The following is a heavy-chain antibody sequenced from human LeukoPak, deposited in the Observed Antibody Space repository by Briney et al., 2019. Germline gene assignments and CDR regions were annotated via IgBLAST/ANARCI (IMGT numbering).Heavy chain of an antibody. CDR3: ARVWRRHKNYYYYYIDV. J-gene: IGHJ6*03. CDR2: ISHNWST. V-gene: IGHV4-34*11. CDR1: GGSFSDYY. Sequence: PSETLSLTCAVYGGSFSDYYWYWIRQPPPEGLGWVGYISHNWSTNHNPSLKSRVTISEDTSKNQFSLSLRSVASADTAVYYCARVWRRHKNYYYYYIDVWGKGTTVTVSS. D-gene: IGHD2-21*02.